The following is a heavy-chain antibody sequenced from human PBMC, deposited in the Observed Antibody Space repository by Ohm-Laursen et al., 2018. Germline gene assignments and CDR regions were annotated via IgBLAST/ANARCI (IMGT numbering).Heavy chain of an antibody. CDR2: INHSGST. CDR1: GGSFSGYY. CDR3: AGPASDI. J-gene: IGHJ3*02. V-gene: IGHV4-34*01. Sequence: GTLSLTCPVYGGSFSGYYWSWIRQPPGKGLEWIGEINHSGSTNYNPSLKSRVTISVDTSKNQFSLKLSSVTAADTAVYYCAGPASDIWGQGTMVTVSS.